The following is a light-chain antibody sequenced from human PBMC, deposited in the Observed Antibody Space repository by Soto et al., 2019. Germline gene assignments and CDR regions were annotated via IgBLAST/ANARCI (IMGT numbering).Light chain of an antibody. CDR2: DVN. CDR1: SSDMGAYNY. V-gene: IGLV2-8*01. Sequence: QSALAQPPSASGSPGQSVTISCTGTSSDMGAYNYVSWYQQYPGKAPKLIIYDVNQRPSGVPDRFSGSKSGNTASLTVSALQAEDEGVYYCNSFAGGAHVVFGGGTKVTVL. CDR3: NSFAGGAHVV. J-gene: IGLJ2*01.